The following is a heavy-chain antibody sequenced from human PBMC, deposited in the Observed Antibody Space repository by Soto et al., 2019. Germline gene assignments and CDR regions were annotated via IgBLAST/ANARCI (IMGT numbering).Heavy chain of an antibody. J-gene: IGHJ5*02. CDR2: VKHRPKDFGT. CDR1: GFTFNTYA. D-gene: IGHD7-27*01. V-gene: IGHV3-72*01. CDR3: FRNALGWFDP. Sequence: PGGSLRLSCAASGFTFNTYAMTWVRQAPGKGLEWVARVKHRPKDFGTEYAASVTGRFIISRDDSQKSLFLQMNSLKAEDTAIYYCFRNALGWFDPYGQGTLVTVSS.